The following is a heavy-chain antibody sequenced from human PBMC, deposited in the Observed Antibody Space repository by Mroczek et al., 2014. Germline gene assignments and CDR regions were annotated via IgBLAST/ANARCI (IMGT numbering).Heavy chain of an antibody. CDR3: ARQGVAATTIDY. CDR1: GGSISSSSYY. Sequence: QVQLVESGPGLVKPSETLSLTCTVSGGSISSSSYYWGWIRQPPGKGLEWIGSIYYSGSTYYNPSLKSRVTISVDTSKNQFSLKLSSVTAADTAVYYCARQGVAATTIDYWGQGTLVTVSS. V-gene: IGHV4-39*01. CDR2: IYYSGST. D-gene: IGHD2-15*01. J-gene: IGHJ4*02.